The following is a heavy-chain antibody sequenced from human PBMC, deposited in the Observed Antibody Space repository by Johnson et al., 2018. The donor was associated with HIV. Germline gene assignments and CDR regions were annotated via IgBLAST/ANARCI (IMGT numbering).Heavy chain of an antibody. CDR1: GFTVSSNY. V-gene: IGHV3-53*01. D-gene: IGHD6-6*01. CDR2: IYSGGST. CDR3: ASEDSSSPAAAFDI. Sequence: VQLVESGGGLIQPGGSLRFSCVVSGFTVSSNYMSWVRQAPGKGLEWVSVIYSGGSTYYADSVKGRFTISRDNSKNTLYLHMNSLRAEATAVYYCASEDSSSPAAAFDIWCQGTMVTVSS. J-gene: IGHJ3*02.